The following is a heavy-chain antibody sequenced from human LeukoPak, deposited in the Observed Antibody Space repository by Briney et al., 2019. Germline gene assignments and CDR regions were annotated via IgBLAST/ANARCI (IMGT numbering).Heavy chain of an antibody. CDR1: GGTFSSYA. J-gene: IGHJ4*02. V-gene: IGHV1-69*05. D-gene: IGHD3-10*01. CDR3: ARAFETYYYGSGSFNFDY. CDR2: IIPIFGTA. Sequence: ASVKVSCKASGGTFSSYAISWVRQAPGQGLEWMGRIIPIFGTANYAQKFQGRVTITTDESTSTAYMELSSLRFEDTAVYYCARAFETYYYGSGSFNFDYWGQGTLVTVSS.